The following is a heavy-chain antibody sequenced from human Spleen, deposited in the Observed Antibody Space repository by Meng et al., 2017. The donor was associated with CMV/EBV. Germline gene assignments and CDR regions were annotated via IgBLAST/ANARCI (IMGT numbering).Heavy chain of an antibody. CDR2: IRYDGSNK. D-gene: IGHD6-13*01. J-gene: IGHJ4*02. CDR1: GFTFSSYG. V-gene: IGHV3-30*02. Sequence: QVQMVESGGGVVQLGGXXGLSCVAPGFTFSSYGMHWVRQAPGKGLEWVAFIRYDGSNKYYADSVKGRFTISRDNSKNTLYLQMNSLRAEDTAVYYCAKDWVLGIAAAGYYFDYWGQGTLVTVSS. CDR3: AKDWVLGIAAAGYYFDY.